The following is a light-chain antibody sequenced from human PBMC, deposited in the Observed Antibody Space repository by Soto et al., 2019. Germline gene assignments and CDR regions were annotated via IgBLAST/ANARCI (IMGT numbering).Light chain of an antibody. CDR1: QSISSY. CDR3: QQSYSTPPT. Sequence: DIQMTQSPSSLSASVGDSVTIPCRASQSISSYLNWYQQKPGKAPKLLIYAASSLQSGVPSRFSGSGSGTDFTLTISSLQPEDFATYYCQQSYSTPPTFGQGTKVDIK. V-gene: IGKV1-39*01. CDR2: AAS. J-gene: IGKJ1*01.